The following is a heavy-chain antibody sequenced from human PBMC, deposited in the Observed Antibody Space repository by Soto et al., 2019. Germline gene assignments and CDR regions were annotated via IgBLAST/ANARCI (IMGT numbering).Heavy chain of an antibody. V-gene: IGHV1-69*13. CDR1: GGTFRSSA. Sequence: SVKVSCKASGGTFRSSAISWVRQAPGQGLEWMGGIIPIFGTANYAQKFQGRVTITADESTSTAYMELSSLRSEDTAVYYCARDGGTDIVATIGAYYYYGMDVWGQGTTVTVSS. D-gene: IGHD5-12*01. CDR2: IIPIFGTA. CDR3: ARDGGTDIVATIGAYYYYGMDV. J-gene: IGHJ6*02.